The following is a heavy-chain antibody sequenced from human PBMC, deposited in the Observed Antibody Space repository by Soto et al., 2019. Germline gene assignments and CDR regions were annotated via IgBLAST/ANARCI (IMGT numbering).Heavy chain of an antibody. V-gene: IGHV3-23*01. J-gene: IGHJ6*02. CDR1: GFTFSSYA. D-gene: IGHD1-1*01. CDR3: AKQQGPGTPYYYAMDV. CDR2: IRGTGDTT. Sequence: GGSLRLSCAASGFTFSSYAMTWVRQAPGKGLEWVSVIRGTGDTTYYADSVKGRFTISRDNSKNTLYLQMSSLRAEDTAIYYCAKQQGPGTPYYYAMDVWGQGTTVTASS.